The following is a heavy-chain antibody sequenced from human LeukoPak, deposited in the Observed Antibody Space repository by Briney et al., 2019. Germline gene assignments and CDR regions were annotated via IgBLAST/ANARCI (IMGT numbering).Heavy chain of an antibody. CDR2: ISASGGRT. Sequence: PGGSLRLSCAASGFTFSTYAMSWVRQAPGKGLEWVSAISASGGRTYYADSVKGRFTFSRDNSKITLYLQMNSLRANDTALYYCAREASSYWYFDLWGRGTLVTVSS. CDR1: GFTFSTYA. D-gene: IGHD3-10*01. CDR3: AREASSYWYFDL. J-gene: IGHJ2*01. V-gene: IGHV3-23*01.